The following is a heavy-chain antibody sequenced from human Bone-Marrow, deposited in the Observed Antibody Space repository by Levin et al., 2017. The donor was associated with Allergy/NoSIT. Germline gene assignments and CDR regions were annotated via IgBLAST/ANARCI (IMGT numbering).Heavy chain of an antibody. CDR1: GFTFSRYA. CDR2: MSGSGGRT. CDR3: AREDNWHYDY. Sequence: GGSLRLSCAASGFTFSRYAMAWVRQAPGQGLEWVSGMSGSGGRTVYADSVKGRFTISRDNSKNIMYLQMNSLRVEDTALYYCAREDNWHYDYWGQGTLVTVSS. J-gene: IGHJ4*02. V-gene: IGHV3-23*01. D-gene: IGHD1-7*01.